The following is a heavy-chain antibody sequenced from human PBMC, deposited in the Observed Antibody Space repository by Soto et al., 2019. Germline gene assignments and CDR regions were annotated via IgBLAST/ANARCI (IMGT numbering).Heavy chain of an antibody. J-gene: IGHJ4*02. CDR3: AKGGMTTGGFDY. D-gene: IGHD1-1*01. CDR2: ISSGGNT. CDR1: GFTFATYA. Sequence: GGSLRLSCVASGFTFATYAMTWVRQAPGKGLEWVSSISSGGNTYYADSMKGRFTISRDNPDNTLYLQMNSLRVDDTAVYSCAKGGMTTGGFDYWGQGTLVTVSS. V-gene: IGHV3-23*01.